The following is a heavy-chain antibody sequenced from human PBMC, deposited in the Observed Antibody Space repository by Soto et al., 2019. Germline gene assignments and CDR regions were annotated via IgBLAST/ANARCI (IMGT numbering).Heavy chain of an antibody. CDR3: ASESPPYILTGYH. V-gene: IGHV3-66*01. CDR1: GFTVSSNY. D-gene: IGHD3-9*01. J-gene: IGHJ4*02. Sequence: GGSLRLSCAASGFTVSSNYMSWVRQAPGKGLEWVSVIYSGGSTYYADSVKGRFTISRDNSKNTLYLQMNSLRAEDTAVYYCASESPPYILTGYHWGQGTLVTVSS. CDR2: IYSGGST.